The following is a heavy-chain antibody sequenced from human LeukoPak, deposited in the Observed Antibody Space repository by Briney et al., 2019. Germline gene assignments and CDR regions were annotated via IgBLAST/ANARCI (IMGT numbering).Heavy chain of an antibody. CDR2: INHSGST. CDR1: GGSFSGYY. V-gene: IGHV4-34*01. D-gene: IGHD6-19*01. Sequence: PSETLSLTCAVYGGSFSGYYWSWIRQPPGKGLEWIGEINHSGSTNYNPSLKSRVTISVDTSKNQFSLKLSSVTAADTAVYYCASGYSSGSDDDYWGQGTLVTVSS. CDR3: ASGYSSGSDDDY. J-gene: IGHJ4*02.